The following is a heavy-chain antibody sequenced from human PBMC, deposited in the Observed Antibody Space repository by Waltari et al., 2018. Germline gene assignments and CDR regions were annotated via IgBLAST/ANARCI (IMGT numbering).Heavy chain of an antibody. CDR1: GYSISSGYY. D-gene: IGHD3-10*01. CDR2: IYHSGST. Sequence: QVQLQESGPGLVKPSETLSLTCAVSGYSISSGYYWGWIRQPPGKGLEWIGSIYHSGSTYYNPALKSRVTISVDTSKNQFSLKLSSVTAADTAVYYCARGLLWFRELPSRFDPWGQGTLVTVSS. J-gene: IGHJ5*02. V-gene: IGHV4-38-2*01. CDR3: ARGLLWFRELPSRFDP.